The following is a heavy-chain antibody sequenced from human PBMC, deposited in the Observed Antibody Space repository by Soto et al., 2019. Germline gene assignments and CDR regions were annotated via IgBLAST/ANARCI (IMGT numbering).Heavy chain of an antibody. J-gene: IGHJ4*02. Sequence: GGSLRLSCAASGFTFSSYGMHWVRQAPGKGLEWVAVIWYDGSNKYYADSVKGRFTISRDNSKNTLYLQMNSLRAEDTAVYYCARDSLPHQYYDFWSATEIAGYYFDYWGQGTLVTVSS. CDR2: IWYDGSNK. CDR3: ARDSLPHQYYDFWSATEIAGYYFDY. D-gene: IGHD3-3*01. V-gene: IGHV3-33*01. CDR1: GFTFSSYG.